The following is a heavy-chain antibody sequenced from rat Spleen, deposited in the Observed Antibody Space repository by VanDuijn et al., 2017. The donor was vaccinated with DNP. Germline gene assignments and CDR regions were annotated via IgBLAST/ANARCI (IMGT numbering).Heavy chain of an antibody. J-gene: IGHJ2*01. CDR1: GFTFSDYY. V-gene: IGHV5-25*01. CDR2: ISTSGSNT. Sequence: EVQLVESGGGLVQPGRSLKLSCAASGFTFSDYYMAWVRQAPKKGLEWVATISTSGSNTYYRDSVKGRFTVSRDNAKTTLYLQMDSLRSEDTATYYCTIALFDYWGQGVMVTVSS. CDR3: TIALFDY.